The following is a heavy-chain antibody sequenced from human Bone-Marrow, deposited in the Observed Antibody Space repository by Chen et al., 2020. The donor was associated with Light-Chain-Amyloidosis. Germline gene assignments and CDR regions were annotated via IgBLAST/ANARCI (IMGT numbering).Heavy chain of an antibody. CDR2: ISVDGSAQ. CDR1: GFTFGNYA. J-gene: IGHJ4*02. D-gene: IGHD3-10*01. V-gene: IGHV3-30*04. CDR3: ARDFGY. Sequence: QVHLVESGGGVVQPGGSPTLSSAASGFTFGNYAMNWIRQAPGGRLEWVAAISVDGSAQNYADSVKGRFTVSRDNSKNTLFLQLSSLRPEDTAVYYCARDFGYWGQGTLLVVSS.